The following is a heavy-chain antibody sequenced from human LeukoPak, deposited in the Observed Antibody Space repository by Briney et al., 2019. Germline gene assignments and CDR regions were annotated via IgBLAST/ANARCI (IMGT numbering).Heavy chain of an antibody. V-gene: IGHV3-23*01. D-gene: IGHD6-19*01. Sequence: GGSLRLSCAASGFTFSSYAMSWVRQAPGKGLEWVSSVNGSGDTTYYADSVKGRFTISRDNSKNTLYLQMNSLRSEDTAVYYCAREPRAVARRGLDYWGQGTLVTVSS. CDR2: VNGSGDTT. J-gene: IGHJ4*02. CDR3: AREPRAVARRGLDY. CDR1: GFTFSSYA.